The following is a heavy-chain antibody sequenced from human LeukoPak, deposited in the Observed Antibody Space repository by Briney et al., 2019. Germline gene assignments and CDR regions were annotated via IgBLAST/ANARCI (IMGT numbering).Heavy chain of an antibody. D-gene: IGHD3-22*01. J-gene: IGHJ2*01. V-gene: IGHV4-61*08. CDR1: GGSIISGGSISTYS. CDR3: ARRAYYDTSGYSPASGYFDL. CDR2: IYYSGST. Sequence: ETLSLTCSVSGGSIISGGSISTYSWTWLRQPPGKGLEWIGYIYYSGSTSYNPSLRSRGTMSIATSRSQFSLRLTSVTAADTAIYYCARRAYYDTSGYSPASGYFDLWGRGTLVTVSS.